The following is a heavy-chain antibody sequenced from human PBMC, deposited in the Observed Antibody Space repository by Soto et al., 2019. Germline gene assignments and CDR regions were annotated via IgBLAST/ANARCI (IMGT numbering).Heavy chain of an antibody. J-gene: IGHJ4*02. D-gene: IGHD2-8*01. V-gene: IGHV3-74*01. Sequence: PGGSLRLSCASSGLTINRFHMTLVRQAPEKGLVWVSCIEGDGSRTSYADSVKGRFTISRDNAKNTVSLQMNSLRADDTAVYYCARDTNGLSYWGQGTLVTVSS. CDR1: GLTINRFH. CDR2: IEGDGSRT. CDR3: ARDTNGLSY.